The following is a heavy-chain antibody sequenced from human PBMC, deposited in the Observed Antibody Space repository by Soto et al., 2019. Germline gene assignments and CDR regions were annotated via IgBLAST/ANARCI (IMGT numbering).Heavy chain of an antibody. D-gene: IGHD6-19*01. J-gene: IGHJ5*02. V-gene: IGHV1-69*02. CDR1: GGTFSSYT. CDR2: IIPILGIA. Sequence: ASVKVSCKASGGTFSSYTISWVRQAPGQGLEWMGRIIPILGIANYAQKFQGRVTITADKSTSTAYMELSSLRSEDTAVYYCARGEWLVAHGNWFDPWGQGTLVTVSS. CDR3: ARGEWLVAHGNWFDP.